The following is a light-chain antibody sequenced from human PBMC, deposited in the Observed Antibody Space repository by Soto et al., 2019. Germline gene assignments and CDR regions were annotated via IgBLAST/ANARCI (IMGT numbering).Light chain of an antibody. J-gene: IGKJ1*01. CDR3: QQYNNWPRT. Sequence: EIVMTQSPATLSVSPGERATLSCRASQIVSSNLAWYQQTPGQAPRLLIYGASTRATGIPARFSGGGSGTEFTLTITSLQSEDFAVDSCQQYNNWPRTFGQGTKVEMK. CDR2: GAS. CDR1: QIVSSN. V-gene: IGKV3-15*01.